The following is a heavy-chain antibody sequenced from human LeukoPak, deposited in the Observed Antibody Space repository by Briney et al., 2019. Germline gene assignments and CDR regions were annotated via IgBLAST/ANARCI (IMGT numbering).Heavy chain of an antibody. CDR1: GFTFSSYG. D-gene: IGHD3-3*01. CDR3: ARSGITIFGVVIDNWFDP. Sequence: GGSLRLSCAASGFTFSSYGMHWVRQAPGKGLEWVAFIRYDGSNKYYADSVKGRFTISRDNSKNTLYLQMNSLRGEDTAVYYCARSGITIFGVVIDNWFDPWGQGTLVTVSS. CDR2: IRYDGSNK. J-gene: IGHJ5*02. V-gene: IGHV3-30*02.